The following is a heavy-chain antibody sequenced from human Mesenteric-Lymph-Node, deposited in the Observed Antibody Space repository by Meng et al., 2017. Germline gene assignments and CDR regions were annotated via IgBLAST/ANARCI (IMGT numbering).Heavy chain of an antibody. J-gene: IGHJ4*02. V-gene: IGHV3-23*01. CDR2: VSDNGGFT. CDR1: GFTFTSYA. D-gene: IGHD3-22*01. CDR3: VNRRDGSGYRPFDS. Sequence: GESLKISCAASGFTFTSYAMSWVRQAPGKGLEWVSAVSDNGGFTSYADSVKGRFTISRDNSRDTLYLHMKSLRVEDTAIYFCVNRRDGSGYRPFDSWGQGTLVTVSS.